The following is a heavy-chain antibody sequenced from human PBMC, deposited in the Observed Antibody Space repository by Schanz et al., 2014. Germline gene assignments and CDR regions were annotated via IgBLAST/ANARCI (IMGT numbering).Heavy chain of an antibody. CDR2: INSVGSNT. CDR3: AKDLDANYFDY. J-gene: IGHJ4*02. V-gene: IGHV3-74*01. D-gene: IGHD1-1*01. Sequence: EAHLVESGGGLVQPGGSLRLSCAASGFTFSSHWMHWVRQDPGKGLVWVARINSVGSNTDYADSVTGRFTISRDNSKNTLYLQMNGLRGEDTAVYYCAKDLDANYFDYWGQGILVTVSS. CDR1: GFTFSSHW.